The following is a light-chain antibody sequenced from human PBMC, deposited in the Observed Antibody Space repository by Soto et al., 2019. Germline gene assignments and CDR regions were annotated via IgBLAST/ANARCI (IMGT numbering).Light chain of an antibody. V-gene: IGKV1-5*03. CDR3: QHYNSYSES. Sequence: DIQMTQSPSTLSGSVGDRVTITCRASQTISSWLAWYQQKPGKAPKLLIYKASTLKSGVPSRFSGSGSGTVFTCTISSLQTDDFATYYCQHYNSYSESFGQGTKVELK. J-gene: IGKJ1*01. CDR2: KAS. CDR1: QTISSW.